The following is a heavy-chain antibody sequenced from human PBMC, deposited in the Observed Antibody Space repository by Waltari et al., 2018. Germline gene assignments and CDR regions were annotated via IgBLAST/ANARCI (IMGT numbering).Heavy chain of an antibody. J-gene: IGHJ4*02. CDR1: GYTFTSYD. CDR2: MNPNSGNT. Sequence: QVQLVQSGAEVKKPGASVKVSCKASGYTFTSYDINWVRQATGHGLEWMGWMNPNSGNTGYAQKFQGRVTMTRNTSISTAYMELSSLRSEDTAVYYCARGKEYYYDSSGYYGGADYWGQGTLVTVSS. V-gene: IGHV1-8*02. D-gene: IGHD3-22*01. CDR3: ARGKEYYYDSSGYYGGADY.